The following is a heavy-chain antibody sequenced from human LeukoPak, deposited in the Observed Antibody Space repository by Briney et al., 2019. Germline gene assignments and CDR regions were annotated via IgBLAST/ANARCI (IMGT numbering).Heavy chain of an antibody. CDR1: GFTFDDYA. J-gene: IGHJ3*02. D-gene: IGHD2-21*01. V-gene: IGHV3-9*03. CDR2: ISWNSGSI. CDR3: VRDGVRAFDI. Sequence: GRSLRLSCAASGFTFDDYAMHWVRQAPGKGPEWVSGISWNSGSIGYADSVKGRFTISRDNAKNSLYLQMNSLRAEDMALYYCVRDGVRAFDIWGQGTMVTVSS.